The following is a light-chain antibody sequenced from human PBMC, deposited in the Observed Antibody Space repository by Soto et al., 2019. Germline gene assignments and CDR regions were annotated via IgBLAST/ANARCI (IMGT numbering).Light chain of an antibody. CDR3: SSYTSSITLV. CDR2: DVS. CDR1: SSDVGGYNY. J-gene: IGLJ2*01. Sequence: QSALTQPASVSGSPGQSITISCTGTSSDVGGYNYVSWYQQHPGKAPKLMIYDVSNRPSGVSNRFSSSKSGNTASLSISGLQAEDEADYYCSSYTSSITLVFGGGTKVTVL. V-gene: IGLV2-14*03.